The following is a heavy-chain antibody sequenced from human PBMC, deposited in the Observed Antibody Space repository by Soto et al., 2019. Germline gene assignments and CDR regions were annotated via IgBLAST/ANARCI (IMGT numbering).Heavy chain of an antibody. Sequence: SETLSLTCSVSGGSISGSYWSWIRQSPGKGLEWLGYVYYTGSTNYSPALRSRVSISVDTSKNEFSLRLSSVTAADTAVYFCARSVAVPGAHIDYWGQGTQVTVSS. V-gene: IGHV4-59*01. J-gene: IGHJ4*02. CDR1: GGSISGSY. CDR3: ARSVAVPGAHIDY. CDR2: VYYTGST. D-gene: IGHD6-19*01.